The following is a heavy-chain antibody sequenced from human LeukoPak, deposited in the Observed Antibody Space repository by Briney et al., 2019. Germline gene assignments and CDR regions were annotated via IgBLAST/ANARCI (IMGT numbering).Heavy chain of an antibody. V-gene: IGHV1-3*01. CDR3: ARGRVAVAGIFQFDY. Sequence: GASVKVSCKASGYTFTSYAMHWVRQAPGQRLEWMGWINAGNGNTKYSQKFQGRVTMTTDTSTSTAYMELRSLRSDDTAVYYCARGRVAVAGIFQFDYWGQGTLVTVSS. D-gene: IGHD6-19*01. CDR1: GYTFTSYA. J-gene: IGHJ4*02. CDR2: INAGNGNT.